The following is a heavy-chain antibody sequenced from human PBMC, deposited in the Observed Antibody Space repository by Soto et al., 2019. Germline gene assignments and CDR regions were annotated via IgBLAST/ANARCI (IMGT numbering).Heavy chain of an antibody. J-gene: IGHJ5*02. CDR2: IKQDGSGK. D-gene: IGHD1-26*01. CDR3: ARGWGLDP. Sequence: EVQLVESGGGLVQPGGSLRLSCAASGFTFNSYWMTWVRQAPGKGLEWVANIKQDGSGKYYVDSVKGRFTISRDNAKNSLYLQMNSLRAEGTAVDYCARGWGLDPWGQVTLVTVSS. V-gene: IGHV3-7*04. CDR1: GFTFNSYW.